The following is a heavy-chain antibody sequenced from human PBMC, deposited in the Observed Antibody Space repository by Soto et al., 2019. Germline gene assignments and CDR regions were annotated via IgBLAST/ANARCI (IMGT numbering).Heavy chain of an antibody. CDR1: GFTFSSYA. V-gene: IGHV3-30-3*01. CDR2: ISYDGSNK. CDR3: ARDSSGVVVVPAASVFDY. J-gene: IGHJ4*02. D-gene: IGHD2-2*01. Sequence: GSLRLSCAASGFTFSSYAMHWVRQAPGKGLEWVAVISYDGSNKYYADSVKGRFTISRDNSKNTLYLQMNSLRAEDTAVYYCARDSSGVVVVPAASVFDYWGQGTLVTVSS.